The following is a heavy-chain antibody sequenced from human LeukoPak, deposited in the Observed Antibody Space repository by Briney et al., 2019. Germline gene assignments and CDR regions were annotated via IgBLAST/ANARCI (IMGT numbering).Heavy chain of an antibody. V-gene: IGHV3-23*01. CDR3: AKDLDWDIVVVPAAFDY. CDR2: ISGSGGST. J-gene: IGHJ4*02. CDR1: GYTFSGHA. D-gene: IGHD2-2*01. Sequence: GGSLRLSCEASGYTFSGHAMSWVRQAPGKGLEWVSAISGSGGSTYYADSVKGRFTISRDNSKNTLYLQMNSLRAEDTAVYYCAKDLDWDIVVVPAAFDYWGQGTLVTVSS.